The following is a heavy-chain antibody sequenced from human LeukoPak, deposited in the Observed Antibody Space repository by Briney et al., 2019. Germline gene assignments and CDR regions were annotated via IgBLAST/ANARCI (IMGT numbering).Heavy chain of an antibody. Sequence: GGSLRLSCAASGLTFSSYAMHWVRQAPGKGLEWVAVISYDGSNKYYADSVKGRFTISRDNSKNTLYLQMNSLRAEDTAVYYCARGGIAAAAPYYFDYWGQGTLVTVSS. CDR1: GLTFSSYA. CDR2: ISYDGSNK. CDR3: ARGGIAAAAPYYFDY. J-gene: IGHJ4*02. V-gene: IGHV3-30-3*01. D-gene: IGHD6-13*01.